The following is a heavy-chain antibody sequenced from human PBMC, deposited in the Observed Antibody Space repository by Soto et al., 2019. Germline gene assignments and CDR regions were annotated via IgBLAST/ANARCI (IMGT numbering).Heavy chain of an antibody. CDR2: IYYSGST. D-gene: IGHD5-18*01. Sequence: SETLSLTCTVSGGSISSYYWSWIRQPPGKGLEWIGYIYYSGSTNYNPSLKSRVTISVDTSKNQFSLKLSSVTSADTAVYYCAGGSGYSYGLDVWGKGTTVTVSS. V-gene: IGHV4-59*01. CDR3: AGGSGYSYGLDV. CDR1: GGSISSYY. J-gene: IGHJ6*04.